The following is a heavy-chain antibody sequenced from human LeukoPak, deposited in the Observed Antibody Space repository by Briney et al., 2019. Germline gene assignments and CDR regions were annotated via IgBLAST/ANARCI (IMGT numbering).Heavy chain of an antibody. J-gene: IGHJ4*02. D-gene: IGHD6-19*01. CDR2: INHSGST. CDR3: ARDSGWYKFVFDY. CDR1: GGSFSGYY. Sequence: SETLSLTCAVYGGSFSGYYWSWIRQPPVKGLEWIGEINHSGSTNYNPSLKSRVTISVDTSKNQFSLKLSSVTAADTAVYYCARDSGWYKFVFDYWGQGTLVTVSS. V-gene: IGHV4-34*01.